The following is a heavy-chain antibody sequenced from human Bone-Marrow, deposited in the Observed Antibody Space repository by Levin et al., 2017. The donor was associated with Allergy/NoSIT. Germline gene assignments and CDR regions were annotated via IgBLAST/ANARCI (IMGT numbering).Heavy chain of an antibody. J-gene: IGHJ3*01. CDR1: GFTFDRHS. Sequence: GGSLRLSCAASGFTFDRHSMHWVRQAPGKGLEWVANIFFDGSEKYYADSVKGRFSISRDNRKNTLYLQMNSLRAEDTAVYYCAREEPFYENMRAREPTAFNLWGQGTMVTVSA. D-gene: IGHD1-14*01. CDR3: AREEPFYENMRAREPTAFNL. CDR2: IFFDGSEK. V-gene: IGHV3-30-3*01.